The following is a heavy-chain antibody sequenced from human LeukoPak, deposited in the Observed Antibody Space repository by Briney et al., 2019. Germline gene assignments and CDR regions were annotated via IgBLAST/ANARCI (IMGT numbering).Heavy chain of an antibody. Sequence: PGGSLRLSCAAAGFTFSSYAMTWVRQAPGEGLEWVSSISGSSLDTYYTASVKGRFTITRDNSKNMLYLEMNSLRAEDTAVYYCAKRIEDYFDYWGQGTLVTVSS. V-gene: IGHV3-23*01. J-gene: IGHJ4*02. CDR3: AKRIEDYFDY. CDR2: ISGSSLDT. D-gene: IGHD2/OR15-2a*01. CDR1: GFTFSSYA.